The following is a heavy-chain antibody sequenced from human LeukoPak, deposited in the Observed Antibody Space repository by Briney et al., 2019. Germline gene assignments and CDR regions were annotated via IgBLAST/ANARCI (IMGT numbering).Heavy chain of an antibody. CDR3: AARLPHYDILTGYYTGQVGAFDI. J-gene: IGHJ3*02. Sequence: SVKVSCKASGSTFTSSAVQWVRQARGQRLEWIGWIVVGSGNTNYAQKFQERVTITRDMSTSTAYMELSSLRSEDTAVYYCAARLPHYDILTGYYTGQVGAFDIWGQGTMVTVSS. CDR1: GSTFTSSA. V-gene: IGHV1-58*01. D-gene: IGHD3-9*01. CDR2: IVVGSGNT.